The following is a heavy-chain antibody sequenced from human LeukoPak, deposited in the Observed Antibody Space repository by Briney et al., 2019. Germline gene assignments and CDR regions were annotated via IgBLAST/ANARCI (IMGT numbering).Heavy chain of an antibody. J-gene: IGHJ5*02. V-gene: IGHV1-18*01. CDR2: ISAYNGNT. D-gene: IGHD3-3*01. CDR3: ARDGARYDFWSGYYCWFDP. Sequence: ASVKVSCKASGYTFTSYGISWVRQAPGQGLEWMGWISAYNGNTNYAQKLQGRVTMTTDTSTSTAYMELRSLRSDDTAVYHCARDGARYDFWSGYYCWFDPWGQGTLVTVSS. CDR1: GYTFTSYG.